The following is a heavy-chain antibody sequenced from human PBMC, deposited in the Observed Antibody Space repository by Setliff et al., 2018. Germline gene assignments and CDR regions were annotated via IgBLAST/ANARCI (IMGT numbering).Heavy chain of an antibody. CDR3: ARHVGSRGRGYNYYYYYMDV. CDR2: TYYNGDA. CDR1: GGSISSGNYY. J-gene: IGHJ6*03. D-gene: IGHD3-10*01. V-gene: IGHV4-39*01. Sequence: SETLSLTCRVSGGSISSGNYYWGLIRQPPGKGLEWVGSTYYNGDAYYNPSLKSRVTMSVDTSRNQFSLKLSSVAAADTAVYYCARHVGSRGRGYNYYYYYMDVWGKGTKVTVSS.